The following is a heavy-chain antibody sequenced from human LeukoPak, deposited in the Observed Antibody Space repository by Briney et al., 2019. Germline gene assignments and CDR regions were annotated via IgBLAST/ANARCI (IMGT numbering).Heavy chain of an antibody. CDR3: ARDRVKSDTAMVTASFDY. CDR2: INPSGGST. CDR1: GYTFTSYY. D-gene: IGHD5-18*01. J-gene: IGHJ4*02. V-gene: IGHV1-46*01. Sequence: ASVKVSCKASGYTFTSYYMHWVRQAPGQGLEWMGIINPSGGSTSYAQKFQGRVTMTRDTSTSTVYMELSSPRSEDTAVYYCARDRVKSDTAMVTASFDYWGQGTLVTVSS.